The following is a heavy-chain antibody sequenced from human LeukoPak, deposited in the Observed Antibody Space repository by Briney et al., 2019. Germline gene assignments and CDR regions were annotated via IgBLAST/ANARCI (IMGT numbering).Heavy chain of an antibody. J-gene: IGHJ5*02. D-gene: IGHD3-3*01. CDR1: GGSFSGYY. Sequence: SETLSLTCAVYGGSFSGYYWSWIRQPPGKGPEWIGEINHSGSTNYSPSLKSRVTISVDTSKNQFSLKLSSVTAADTAVYYCARGDFWSGYDNWFDPWGQGTLVTVSS. CDR3: ARGDFWSGYDNWFDP. CDR2: INHSGST. V-gene: IGHV4-34*01.